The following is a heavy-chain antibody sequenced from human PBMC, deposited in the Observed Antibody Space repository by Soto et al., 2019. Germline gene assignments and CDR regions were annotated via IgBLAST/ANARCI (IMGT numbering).Heavy chain of an antibody. CDR1: GYSFLDYD. V-gene: IGHV1-8*01. J-gene: IGHJ5*02. D-gene: IGHD6-19*01. CDR2: MTPNSGNT. CDR3: ARNPYSRGLFDP. Sequence: QVQLVQSGAEVKKPGASVKVSCKASGYSFLDYDINWVPQATGQGLEWMGWMTPNSGNTGYAKKSQGRVTLTRDTSISTAYMELSSLKSEDTAVYYCARNPYSRGLFDPWGQGTLVTVSS.